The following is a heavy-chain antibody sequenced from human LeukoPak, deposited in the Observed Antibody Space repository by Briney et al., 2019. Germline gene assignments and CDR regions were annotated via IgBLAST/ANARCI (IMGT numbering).Heavy chain of an antibody. CDR2: INPNGGGA. J-gene: IGHJ3*02. CDR1: GYTFTGYY. D-gene: IGHD2-21*01. CDR3: ARGFVYCGRDCYQSERAFDI. Sequence: ASVKVSCKASGYTFTGYYMHWVRQAPGQGLEWMGWINPNGGGANYAQNFQDGITMTRDASVSTAYMDLSSLRSDDTAVYYCARGFVYCGRDCYQSERAFDIWGQGTMVTVSS. V-gene: IGHV1-2*02.